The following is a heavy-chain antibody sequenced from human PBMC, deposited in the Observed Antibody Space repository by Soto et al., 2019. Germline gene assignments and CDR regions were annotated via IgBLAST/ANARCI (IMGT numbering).Heavy chain of an antibody. CDR1: GGSISSYY. CDR2: IYYSGST. Sequence: PSETLSLTCTVSGGSISSYYLSWIRQPPGKGLEWIGFIYYSGSTNYNPSLKSRVTISVDTSKNQFSLKLSSVTAADTAVYYCAREKTTIGDFDYWGQGTLVTVSS. J-gene: IGHJ4*02. D-gene: IGHD1-7*01. V-gene: IGHV4-59*01. CDR3: AREKTTIGDFDY.